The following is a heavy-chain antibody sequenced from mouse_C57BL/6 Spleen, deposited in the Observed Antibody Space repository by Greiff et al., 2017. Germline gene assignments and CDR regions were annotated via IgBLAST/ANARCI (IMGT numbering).Heavy chain of an antibody. CDR3: ARCLDYDYGRGFAY. D-gene: IGHD2-4*01. CDR2: IDPSDSYT. J-gene: IGHJ3*01. V-gene: IGHV1-69*01. CDR1: GYTFTSYW. Sequence: VKLQQPGAELVMPGASVKLSCKASGYTFTSYWMHWVKQRPGQGLEWIGEIDPSDSYTNYNQKFKGKSTLTVDKSSSTAYMQLSSLTSEDSAVYYCARCLDYDYGRGFAYWGQGTLVTVSA.